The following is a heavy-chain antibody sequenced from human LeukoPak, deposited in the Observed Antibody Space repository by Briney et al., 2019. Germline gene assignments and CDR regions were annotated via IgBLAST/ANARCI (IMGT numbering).Heavy chain of an antibody. CDR2: MNPNSGNT. D-gene: IGHD2-2*01. V-gene: IGHV1-8*01. Sequence: ASVKVSCKASGYTFTSYDINWVRQATGQGREWMGWMNPNSGNTGYAQRFQGRVTMTRNTSISTAYMELSSLRSEDTAVYYCASIRYCSSTSCQTEFDYWGQGTLVTVSS. CDR1: GYTFTSYD. CDR3: ASIRYCSSTSCQTEFDY. J-gene: IGHJ4*02.